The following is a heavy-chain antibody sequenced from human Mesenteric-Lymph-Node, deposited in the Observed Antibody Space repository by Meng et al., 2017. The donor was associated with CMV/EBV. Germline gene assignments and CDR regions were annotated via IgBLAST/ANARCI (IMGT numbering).Heavy chain of an antibody. CDR2: ISSSSSTI. CDR1: GFTFSNYA. Sequence: GGSLRLSCAASGFTFSNYAMSWARQAPGKGLEWVSYISSSSSTIYYADSVKGRFTISRDNAKNSLYLQMNSLRAEDTAVYYCARGLGQQIDYWGQGTLVTVSS. D-gene: IGHD6-13*01. CDR3: ARGLGQQIDY. J-gene: IGHJ4*02. V-gene: IGHV3-48*04.